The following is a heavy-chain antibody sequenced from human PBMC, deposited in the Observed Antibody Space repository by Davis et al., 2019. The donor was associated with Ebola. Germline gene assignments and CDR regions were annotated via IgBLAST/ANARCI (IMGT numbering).Heavy chain of an antibody. Sequence: PSETLSLTCAVYGGSFSGYYWSWIRQPPGKGLEWIGEINHSGSTNYNPSLKSRVTISVDTSKNQFSLKLSSVTAADTAVYYCARGTYYYGSGSCCFDYWGQGTLVTVSS. CDR2: INHSGST. CDR1: GGSFSGYY. V-gene: IGHV4-34*01. D-gene: IGHD3-10*01. CDR3: ARGTYYYGSGSCCFDY. J-gene: IGHJ4*02.